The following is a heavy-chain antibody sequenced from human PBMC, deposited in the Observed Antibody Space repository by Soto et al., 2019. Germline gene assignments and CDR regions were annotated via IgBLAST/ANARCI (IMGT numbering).Heavy chain of an antibody. D-gene: IGHD2-2*02. CDR1: GFTFSTYS. CDR2: ISSSSSYI. CDR3: ARSRYCSSTSCYTFTTHYYYFGMDV. J-gene: IGHJ6*02. V-gene: IGHV3-21*01. Sequence: PGGSLRLSCAASGFTFSTYSMSWVRQAPGKGLEWVSSISSSSSYIYNADSVKGRFTISRDNAKNSLYLQMNSLRAEDTAVYYCARSRYCSSTSCYTFTTHYYYFGMDVWGQGTTVTVSS.